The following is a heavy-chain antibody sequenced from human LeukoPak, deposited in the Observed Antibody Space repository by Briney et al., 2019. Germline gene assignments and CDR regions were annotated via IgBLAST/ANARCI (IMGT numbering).Heavy chain of an antibody. CDR1: GYTFTGYY. Sequence: ASVKVSCKASGYTFTGYYVHWVRQAPGQGLEWMGWINPNSGGTNYAQKFQGRVTMTRDTSISTAYMELSRLRSDDTAVYYCARVSAAMVYMDPGYWGQGTLVTVSS. CDR3: ARVSAAMVYMDPGY. CDR2: INPNSGGT. J-gene: IGHJ4*02. V-gene: IGHV1-2*02. D-gene: IGHD5-18*01.